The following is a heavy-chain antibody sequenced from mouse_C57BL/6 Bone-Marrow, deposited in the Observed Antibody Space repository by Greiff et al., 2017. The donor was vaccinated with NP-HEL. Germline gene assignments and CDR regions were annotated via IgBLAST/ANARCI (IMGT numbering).Heavy chain of an antibody. CDR2: ISSGGSYT. Sequence: EVQRVESGGDLVKPGGSLILSCAASGFTFSSYGMSWVRQTPDKRLEWVATISSGGSYTYYPDSVKGRFTISRDNAKNTLYLQMSSLKSEDTAMYYCARPPITTGGDYFEYWGQGTTLTVSS. CDR1: GFTFSSYG. V-gene: IGHV5-6*01. D-gene: IGHD1-1*01. CDR3: ARPPITTGGDYFEY. J-gene: IGHJ2*01.